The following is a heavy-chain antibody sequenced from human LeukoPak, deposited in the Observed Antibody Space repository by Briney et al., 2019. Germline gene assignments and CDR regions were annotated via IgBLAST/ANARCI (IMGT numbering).Heavy chain of an antibody. CDR1: GFTFSSYS. Sequence: GGSLRLSCAASGFTFSSYSMNWVRQAPGKGLEWVSSISSSSSYIYYADSVKGRFTISRDNAKNSLYLQMNSLRSEDTAVYYCARVPAYDSSGYLGYWGQGTLVTVSS. J-gene: IGHJ4*02. D-gene: IGHD3-22*01. CDR2: ISSSSSYI. V-gene: IGHV3-21*04. CDR3: ARVPAYDSSGYLGY.